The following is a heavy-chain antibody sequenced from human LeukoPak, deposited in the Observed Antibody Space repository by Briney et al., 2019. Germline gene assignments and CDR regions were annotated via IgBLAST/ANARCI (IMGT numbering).Heavy chain of an antibody. CDR1: GYTFTGYY. J-gene: IGHJ5*02. Sequence: GASVKVSCKASGYTFTGYYMHWVRQAPGQGLEWMGWISAYNGNTNYAQKLQGRVTMTTDTSTSTVYMELRSLRSDDTAVYYCARTQQLVLRVWFDPWGQGTLVTVSS. V-gene: IGHV1-18*04. CDR2: ISAYNGNT. D-gene: IGHD6-13*01. CDR3: ARTQQLVLRVWFDP.